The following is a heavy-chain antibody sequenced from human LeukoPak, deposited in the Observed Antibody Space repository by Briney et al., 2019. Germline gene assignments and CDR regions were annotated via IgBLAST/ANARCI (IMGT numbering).Heavy chain of an antibody. J-gene: IGHJ6*03. CDR2: ISAYNGNT. CDR3: ARGHSSTTLFSSGRGMYYYYYMDV. D-gene: IGHD2-2*01. CDR1: GYTFTSYG. V-gene: IGHV1-18*01. Sequence: ASVKVSCKASGYTFTSYGISWVRQAPGQGLEWMGWISAYNGNTNYAQKLQGRVTMTRNTSISTAYMELSSLRSEDTAVYYCARGHSSTTLFSSGRGMYYYYYMDVWGKGTTVTVSS.